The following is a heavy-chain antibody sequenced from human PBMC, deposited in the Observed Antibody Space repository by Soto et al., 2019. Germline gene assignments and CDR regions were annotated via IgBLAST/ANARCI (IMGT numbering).Heavy chain of an antibody. CDR3: ARVDGRYSSSWTYYYYYYGMDV. D-gene: IGHD6-13*01. Sequence: RQAPGQGLEWMGGIIPIFGTANYAQKFQGRVTITADESTSTAYMELSSLRSEDTAVYYCARVDGRYSSSWTYYYYYYGMDVWGQGTTVTVSS. V-gene: IGHV1-69*01. CDR2: IIPIFGTA. J-gene: IGHJ6*02.